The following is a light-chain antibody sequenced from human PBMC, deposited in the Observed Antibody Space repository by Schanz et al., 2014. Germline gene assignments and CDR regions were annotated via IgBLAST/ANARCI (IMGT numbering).Light chain of an antibody. V-gene: IGLV2-14*01. CDR2: DVF. CDR3: SSYRSSSTLE. CDR1: SSDIGGYDY. Sequence: QSALTQPASMSGSPGQSITISCNGSSSDIGGYDYVSWYRQYPGKAPKLMIYDVFNRPSGVSHRFTGSKSDNTATLSISGLQAEDEAAYYCSSYRSSSTLEFGGGTKLTVL. J-gene: IGLJ3*02.